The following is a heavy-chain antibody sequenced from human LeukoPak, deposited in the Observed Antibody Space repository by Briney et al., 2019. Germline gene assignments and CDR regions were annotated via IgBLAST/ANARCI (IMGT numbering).Heavy chain of an antibody. CDR2: IYYSGST. V-gene: IGHV4-39*07. CDR1: GGSISSSSYY. Sequence: PSETLSLTCTVSGGSISSSSYYWGWIRQPPGKGLEWIGSIYYSGSTYYNPSLKSRVTISVDTSKNQFSLKLSSVTAADTAVYYCARDLRRSGEFPNEFDPWGQGTLVTVSS. D-gene: IGHD3-10*01. J-gene: IGHJ5*02. CDR3: ARDLRRSGEFPNEFDP.